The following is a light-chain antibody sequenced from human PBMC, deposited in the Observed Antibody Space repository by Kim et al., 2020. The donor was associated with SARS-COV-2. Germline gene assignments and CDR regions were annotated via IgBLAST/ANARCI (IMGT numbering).Light chain of an antibody. CDR2: ELT. CDR3: CSYAGNSSLV. J-gene: IGLJ3*02. V-gene: IGLV2-23*02. Sequence: QSALTQPASVSGSPGQSITISCTGTSSDIGSYRLVSWYQQHPGNAPKLMIYELTKRPSGVSNRISGSKSGNTASLTISGLQAEDEADYYCCSYAGNSSLVFGGGTKVTVL. CDR1: SSDIGSYRL.